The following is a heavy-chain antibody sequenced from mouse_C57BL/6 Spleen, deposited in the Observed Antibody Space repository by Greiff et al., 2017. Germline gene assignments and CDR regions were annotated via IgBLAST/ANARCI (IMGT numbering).Heavy chain of an antibody. V-gene: IGHV1-81*01. Sequence: QVQLQQSGAELARPGASVKLSCKASGYTFTSYGISWVKQRTGQGLEWIGEIYPRSGNTYYNEKFKGKATLTADKSSSTAYMELRSLTSEDSAVYFCARSGAITTVVAGPFDYRGQGTTLTVSS. D-gene: IGHD1-1*01. CDR3: ARSGAITTVVAGPFDY. CDR2: IYPRSGNT. J-gene: IGHJ2*01. CDR1: GYTFTSYG.